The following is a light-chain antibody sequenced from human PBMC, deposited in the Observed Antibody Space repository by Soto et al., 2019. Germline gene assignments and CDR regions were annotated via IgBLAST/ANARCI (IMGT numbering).Light chain of an antibody. CDR1: KSLLYSNGYNY. CDR3: MQALEMRT. V-gene: IGKV2-28*01. CDR2: LGS. Sequence: DIVMTQSPLSLTVPPGEPASISCRATKSLLYSNGYNYLDWYLQRPGQPPQLLIYLGSNRASGVPDRFSGSGSGTDFTLKISRVEAEDVGIYYCMQALEMRTFGQGTKVEIK. J-gene: IGKJ1*01.